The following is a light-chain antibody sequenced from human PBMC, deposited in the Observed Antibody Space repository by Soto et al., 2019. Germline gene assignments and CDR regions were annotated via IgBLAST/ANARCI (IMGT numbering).Light chain of an antibody. CDR1: QSISTW. Sequence: DIQMTQSPSTLPASVGDRVTITCRASQSISTWLAWYQRKPGQAPKLLIYDASTLESGVPSRFTGSGSETDFTLTISSLQPDDFATYYCQQYDSFSRTFGQGTRVEI. V-gene: IGKV1-5*01. J-gene: IGKJ1*01. CDR3: QQYDSFSRT. CDR2: DAS.